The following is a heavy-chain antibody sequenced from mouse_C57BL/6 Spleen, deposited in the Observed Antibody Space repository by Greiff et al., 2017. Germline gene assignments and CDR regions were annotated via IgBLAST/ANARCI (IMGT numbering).Heavy chain of an antibody. CDR1: GYTFTSYW. Sequence: QVQLQQPGAELVKPGASVKMSCKASGYTFTSYWITWVKQRPGQGLEWIGDIYPGSGSTTYNEKFKSKATLTVDTSSSTAYMQLSSLTSEDSAVYYCARSTNWDSLDYWGQGTTLTVSS. CDR3: ARSTNWDSLDY. CDR2: IYPGSGST. D-gene: IGHD4-1*01. J-gene: IGHJ2*01. V-gene: IGHV1-55*01.